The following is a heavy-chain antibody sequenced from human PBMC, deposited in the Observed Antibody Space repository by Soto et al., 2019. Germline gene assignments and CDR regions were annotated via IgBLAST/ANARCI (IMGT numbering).Heavy chain of an antibody. V-gene: IGHV1-18*01. CDR2: ISAYNGNT. J-gene: IGHJ4*02. CDR3: ARAFGETGITATNQVKLDY. CDR1: GYTFTSYG. D-gene: IGHD1-20*01. Sequence: ASVKVSCKASGYTFTSYGISWVRQAPGQGLEWMGWISAYNGNTNYAQKLQGRVTMTTDTSTSTAYMELRSLRSDDTAVYYCARAFGETGITATNQVKLDYWGQGTLVTVSS.